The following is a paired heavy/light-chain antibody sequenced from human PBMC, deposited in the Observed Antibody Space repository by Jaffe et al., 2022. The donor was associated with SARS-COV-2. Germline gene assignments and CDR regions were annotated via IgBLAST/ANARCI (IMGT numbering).Heavy chain of an antibody. Sequence: QVQLVESGGGVVQPGRSLRLSCAASGFTFSSFAMHWVRQAPGKGLEWVAVISYDGSNEYYADSVQGRFTISRDNSKHTLYLQMNSLRAEDTAVYYCARGRGAYHSGYDSGHLGYYYYGMDVWGQGTTVTVSS. CDR3: ARGRGAYHSGYDSGHLGYYYYGMDV. V-gene: IGHV3-30-3*01. CDR2: ISYDGSNE. J-gene: IGHJ6*02. CDR1: GFTFSSFA. D-gene: IGHD5-12*01.
Light chain of an antibody. J-gene: IGLJ3*02. V-gene: IGLV2-14*01. CDR3: SSYTSSLGVV. CDR2: EVS. Sequence: QSALTQPASVSGSPGQSITISCTGTSSDVGAYNYVSWYQQHPGKAPKLMIYEVSNRPSGVPDRFSGSKSGNTASLTISGLQAEDEADYFCSSYTSSLGVVFGGGTKLTVL. CDR1: SSDVGAYNY.